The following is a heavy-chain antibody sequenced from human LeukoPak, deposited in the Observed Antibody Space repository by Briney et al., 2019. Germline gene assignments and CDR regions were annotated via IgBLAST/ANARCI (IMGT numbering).Heavy chain of an antibody. J-gene: IGHJ4*02. CDR2: IYYSGST. Sequence: PSQTLSLTCTVSGGSISCGGYYWSWIRQHPGKGLERIGYIYYSGSTYYNPSLKSRVTISVDTSKNQFSLKLSSVTAADTAVYYCARTPGITMIVVTIKEGAFDIWGQGTLVTVSS. D-gene: IGHD3-22*01. CDR3: ARTPGITMIVVTIKEGAFDI. V-gene: IGHV4-31*03. CDR1: GGSISCGGYY.